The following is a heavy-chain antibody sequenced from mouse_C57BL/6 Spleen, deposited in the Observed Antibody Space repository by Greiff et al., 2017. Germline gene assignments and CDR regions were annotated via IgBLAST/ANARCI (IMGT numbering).Heavy chain of an antibody. CDR1: GFNIKDYY. CDR2: IDPEDGET. D-gene: IGHD2-1*01. J-gene: IGHJ1*03. Sequence: VQLKESGAELVKPGASVKLSCTASGFNIKDYYMHWVKQRTEQGLEWIGRIDPEDGETKYAPKFQGKATLTADKSSSTAYMQLSSLTSEDSAVYYCARYGNYWYFDVWGTGTTVTVSS. V-gene: IGHV14-2*01. CDR3: ARYGNYWYFDV.